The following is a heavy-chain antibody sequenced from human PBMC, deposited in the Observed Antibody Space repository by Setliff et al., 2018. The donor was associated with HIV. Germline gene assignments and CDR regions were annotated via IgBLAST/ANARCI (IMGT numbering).Heavy chain of an antibody. D-gene: IGHD3-10*01. Sequence: LSLTCTVSGGSMSSTIYYWGWIRQPPGKGLTWIGSIYYTGGTYYNPSLKSRVTISVDTSKNQFSLKLSSVTAADTAVYYCATYADRESNRFDPWGQGILVTVSS. CDR2: IYYTGGT. J-gene: IGHJ5*02. V-gene: IGHV4-39*01. CDR1: GGSMSSTIYY. CDR3: ATYADRESNRFDP.